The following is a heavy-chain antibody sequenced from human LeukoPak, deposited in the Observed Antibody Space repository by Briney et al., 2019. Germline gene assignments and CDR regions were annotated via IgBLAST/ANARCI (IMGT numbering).Heavy chain of an antibody. CDR1: GFVFSNYW. J-gene: IGHJ4*02. CDR2: IKEDGGET. D-gene: IGHD4/OR15-4a*01. Sequence: RPGGSLRLSCVASGFVFSNYWMGWVRQAPGKGLEWVANIKEDGGETYYVDSVKGRFTISGDNAKNSLDLQMNSLRDEDTAVYYCARRKEVQTTFDYWGQGTLVTVSS. V-gene: IGHV3-7*01. CDR3: ARRKEVQTTFDY.